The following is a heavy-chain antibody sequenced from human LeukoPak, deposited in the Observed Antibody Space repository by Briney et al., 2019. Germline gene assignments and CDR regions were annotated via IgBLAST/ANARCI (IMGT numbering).Heavy chain of an antibody. D-gene: IGHD2-2*03. CDR2: IIPIFDTA. Sequence: ASVKVSCKASGGTFSSYAISWVRQAPGQGLEWMGGIIPIFDTANYAQKFQGRVTITADKSTSTAYMELSSLRSEDTAVYYCATRGGYCSSTSCYPFDYWGQGTLVTVSS. J-gene: IGHJ4*02. CDR3: ATRGGYCSSTSCYPFDY. CDR1: GGTFSSYA. V-gene: IGHV1-69*06.